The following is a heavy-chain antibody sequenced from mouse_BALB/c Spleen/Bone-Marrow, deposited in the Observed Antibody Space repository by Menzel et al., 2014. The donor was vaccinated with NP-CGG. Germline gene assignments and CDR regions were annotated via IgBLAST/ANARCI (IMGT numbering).Heavy chain of an antibody. CDR2: IYPGNSDT. V-gene: IGHV1-5*01. Sequence: EVQLQQSGTVLARPGASVKMPCKASGYTFTIYWMHWVKQRAGQGLEWIGAIYPGNSDTSYNQKFKGKAKLTAVTSTSTAYMELSSLTNEDSAVYYCTRSMGFYYAMDYWGQGTSVTVSS. D-gene: IGHD2-3*01. CDR3: TRSMGFYYAMDY. CDR1: GYTFTIYW. J-gene: IGHJ4*01.